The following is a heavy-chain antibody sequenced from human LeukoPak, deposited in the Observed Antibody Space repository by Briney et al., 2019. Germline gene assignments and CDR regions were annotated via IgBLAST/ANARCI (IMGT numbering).Heavy chain of an antibody. CDR2: ISSSGSTI. J-gene: IGHJ5*02. Sequence: GGSLRLSCAASGFTFSSYEMNWVRQAPGKGLEWVSYISSSGSTIYYADSVKGRFTISRDNAKNSLYLQMNSLRAEDTAVYYCARAPERRRGWFDPWGQGTLVTVSS. CDR1: GFTFSSYE. D-gene: IGHD1-1*01. CDR3: ARAPERRRGWFDP. V-gene: IGHV3-48*03.